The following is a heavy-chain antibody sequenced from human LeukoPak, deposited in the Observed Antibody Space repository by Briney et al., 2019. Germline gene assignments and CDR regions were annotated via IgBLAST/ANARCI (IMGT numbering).Heavy chain of an antibody. CDR2: ISYSGST. CDR1: GGSISSSKYY. Sequence: PSETLSLTCTVSGGSISSSKYYWGWIRQPPGKGLEWIGSISYSGSTYHTPSLKSRVTISVDTSKNQFSLKLSSVPAADTAVYYWARLGGAAAGNRAYYYYMDVWGKGTTVTISS. D-gene: IGHD6-13*01. V-gene: IGHV4-39*07. CDR3: ARLGGAAAGNRAYYYYMDV. J-gene: IGHJ6*03.